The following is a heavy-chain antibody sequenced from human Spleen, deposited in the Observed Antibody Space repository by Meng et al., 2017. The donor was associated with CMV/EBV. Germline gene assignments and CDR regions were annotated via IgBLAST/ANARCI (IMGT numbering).Heavy chain of an antibody. V-gene: IGHV4-38-2*02. CDR1: SNSFSSGYY. J-gene: IGHJ4*02. CDR3: ARSTGTTRTGFDY. D-gene: IGHD1-7*01. Sequence: SETLSLTCTASSNSFSSGYYWGWIRQPPGKGLEWIGSMYHSGSTYYNPSLKSRLTMSMDTSRNEFSLKLSSVTAADTAVYYCARSTGTTRTGFDYWGQGTLVTVSS. CDR2: MYHSGST.